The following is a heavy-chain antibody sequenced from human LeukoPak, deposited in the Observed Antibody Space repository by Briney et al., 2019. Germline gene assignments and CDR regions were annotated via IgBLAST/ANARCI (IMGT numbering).Heavy chain of an antibody. J-gene: IGHJ3*02. CDR1: GGSISSGGYY. V-gene: IGHV4-31*03. CDR2: IYYSGST. D-gene: IGHD2-2*01. CDR3: ARRATSSDAFDI. Sequence: TLSLTCTVSGGSISSGGYYWSWIRQHPGKGLEWIGYIYYSGSTYYNPSLKSRVTISVDTSKNQFSLKLSSVTAVDTAVYYCARRATSSDAFDIWGQGTMVTVSS.